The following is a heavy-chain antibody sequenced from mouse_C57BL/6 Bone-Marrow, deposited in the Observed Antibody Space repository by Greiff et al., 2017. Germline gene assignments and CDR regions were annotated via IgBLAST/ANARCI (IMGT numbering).Heavy chain of an antibody. V-gene: IGHV1-66*01. Sequence: QVQLQQSGPELVKPGASVKISCKASGYSFTSYYIHWVKQRPGQGLEWIGWIYPGSGNTKYNEKFKGKATLTADTSSSTAYMQLSSLTSEDSAVYYCSGEGGVILFFDYWGQGTTLTVSS. CDR3: SGEGGVILFFDY. CDR2: IYPGSGNT. CDR1: GYSFTSYY. D-gene: IGHD1-1*02. J-gene: IGHJ2*01.